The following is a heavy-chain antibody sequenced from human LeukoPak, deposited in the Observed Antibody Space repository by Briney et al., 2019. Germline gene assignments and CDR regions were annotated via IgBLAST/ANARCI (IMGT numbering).Heavy chain of an antibody. V-gene: IGHV3-30-3*01. Sequence: KSGRSLRLSCAASGFTFGNYAVHWVRQAPGQGLEWVAVISYDGSNKYYADSVKGRFTISRDSSKNTLYLQMTSLRAEDTAVYYCARDGVAPYFYHGMDVWGQGTTVTVSS. J-gene: IGHJ6*02. CDR3: ARDGVAPYFYHGMDV. CDR1: GFTFGNYA. CDR2: ISYDGSNK. D-gene: IGHD3-3*01.